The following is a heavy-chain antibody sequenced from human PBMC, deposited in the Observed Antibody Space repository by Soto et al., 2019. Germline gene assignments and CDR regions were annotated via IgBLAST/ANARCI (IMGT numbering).Heavy chain of an antibody. Sequence: EVQLLESGGDLVQPGGSLRLSCAASGFRFSSYAMTWVRQAPGKGLEWVSTITVSGEITHYPDSVKGRFTISRDNTKNPPDLQMDSLRAGDTALYFCTRDTGGTQDTRGTYYPSGCWGQGTLVTACS. V-gene: IGHV3-23*01. J-gene: IGHJ4*02. CDR3: TRDTGGTQDTRGTYYPSGC. CDR1: GFRFSSYA. CDR2: ITVSGEIT. D-gene: IGHD1-26*01.